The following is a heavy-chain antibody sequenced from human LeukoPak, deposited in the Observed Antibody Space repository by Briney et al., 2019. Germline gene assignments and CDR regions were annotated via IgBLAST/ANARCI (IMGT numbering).Heavy chain of an antibody. CDR2: ISSDGINK. V-gene: IGHV3-30*03. J-gene: IGHJ4*02. CDR1: GFTFSSYW. D-gene: IGHD3-9*01. CDR3: ARDSSVVRYFDWSDYFDY. Sequence: PGGSLRLSCAASGFTFSSYWMSWVRQAPGKGLEWLAVISSDGINKKYADSVKGRFTSSRENSKNTVHLQMNNLRPDDTAIYYCARDSSVVRYFDWSDYFDYWGQGTVVTVSS.